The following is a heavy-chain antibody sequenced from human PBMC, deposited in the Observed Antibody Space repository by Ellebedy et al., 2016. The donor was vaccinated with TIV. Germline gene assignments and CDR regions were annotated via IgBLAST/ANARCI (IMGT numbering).Heavy chain of an antibody. D-gene: IGHD3-3*01. J-gene: IGHJ6*02. CDR3: ARGALAILGVVTGYYGMDV. V-gene: IGHV4-34*01. CDR1: GGSFSGYY. Sequence: MPSETLSLTCAVYGGSFSGYYWSWIRQPPGKGLEWIGEINDSGSTNYNPSLKSRVTIPVDTSKNKFSLKLSSVTAADTAVYYCARGALAILGVVTGYYGMDVWGQGTTVTVSS. CDR2: INDSGST.